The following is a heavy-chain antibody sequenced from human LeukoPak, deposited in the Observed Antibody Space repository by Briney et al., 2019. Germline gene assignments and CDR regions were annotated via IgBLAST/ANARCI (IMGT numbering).Heavy chain of an antibody. CDR1: GYTFTSYG. CDR2: ISAYNGNT. V-gene: IGHV1-18*01. CDR3: ARSPGPYYYYGMDV. Sequence: GASVKVSCKASGYTFTSYGTSWVRQAPGQGLEWMGWISAYNGNTNYAQKLQGRVTMTTDTSTSTAYMELRSLRSDDTAVYYCARSPGPYYYYGMDVWGQGTTVTVSS. J-gene: IGHJ6*02.